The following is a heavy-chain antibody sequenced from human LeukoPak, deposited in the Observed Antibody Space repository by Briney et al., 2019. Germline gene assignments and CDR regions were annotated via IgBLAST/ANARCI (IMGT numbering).Heavy chain of an antibody. D-gene: IGHD5-12*01. CDR1: GGSISSGGYS. CDR3: ARGMVGGYIGV. J-gene: IGHJ4*02. Sequence: PSQTLSLTCAVSGGSISSGGYSWSWIRQPPGKGLEWIGYIYHSGSTYYNPSLKSRVTISVDRSKNQFSLKLSSVTAADTAVYYCARGMVGGYIGVWGQGTLVTVSS. V-gene: IGHV4-30-2*01. CDR2: IYHSGST.